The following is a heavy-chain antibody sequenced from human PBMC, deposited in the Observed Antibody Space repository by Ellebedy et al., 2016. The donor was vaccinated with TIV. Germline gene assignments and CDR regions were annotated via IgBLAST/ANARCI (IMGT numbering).Heavy chain of an antibody. D-gene: IGHD3-22*01. CDR2: IKEDGSKK. CDR3: ARDISTGYCDY. Sequence: GGSLRLSXAASGFTFSSYWMTWVRQAPGKGLEWVANIKEDGSKKYYVASVEGRFTISRDNAKNSLYLQMNSLRAEDTAVYFCARDISTGYCDYWGQGTLVTVSS. V-gene: IGHV3-7*01. J-gene: IGHJ4*02. CDR1: GFTFSSYW.